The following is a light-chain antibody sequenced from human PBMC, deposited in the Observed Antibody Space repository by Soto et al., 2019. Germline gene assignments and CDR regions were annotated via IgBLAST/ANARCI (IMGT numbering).Light chain of an antibody. CDR1: SSDVGGYNY. CDR2: DVS. Sequence: QSVLTQPRSVSGSPGQSVTISCTGTSSDVGGYNYVSWYQQHPGTAPKLMIYDVSKRPSGVPDRFSGSKSGTASSLTISGLQAEDEADYYCCSYAGSHPYVFGTGTKLTVL. V-gene: IGLV2-11*01. J-gene: IGLJ1*01. CDR3: CSYAGSHPYV.